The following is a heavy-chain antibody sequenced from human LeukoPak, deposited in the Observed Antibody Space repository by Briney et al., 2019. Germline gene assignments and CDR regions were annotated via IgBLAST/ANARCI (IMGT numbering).Heavy chain of an antibody. Sequence: ASVTVSCKAPGGTFSSYAISWVRQAPGQGLEWMGGIIPIFGTANYAQKFQGRVTITADESTSTAYMELSSLRSEDTAVYYCARAQNKDYYDSSGYYTYNWFDPWGQGTLVTVSS. CDR2: IIPIFGTA. CDR3: ARAQNKDYYDSSGYYTYNWFDP. V-gene: IGHV1-69*13. J-gene: IGHJ5*02. CDR1: GGTFSSYA. D-gene: IGHD3-22*01.